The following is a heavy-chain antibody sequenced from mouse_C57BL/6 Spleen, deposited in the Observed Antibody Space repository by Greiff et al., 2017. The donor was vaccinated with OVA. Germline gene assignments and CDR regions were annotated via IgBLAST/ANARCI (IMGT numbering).Heavy chain of an antibody. Sequence: VKLQQPGAELVKPGASVKLSCKASGYTFTSYWMQWVKQRPGQGLEWIGEIDPSDSYTNYNQKFKGKATLTVDTSSSTAYMQLSSLTSEDSAVYYCARSAHSFFDYWGQGTTLTVSS. CDR3: ARSAHSFFDY. CDR2: IDPSDSYT. CDR1: GYTFTSYW. J-gene: IGHJ2*01. V-gene: IGHV1-50*01.